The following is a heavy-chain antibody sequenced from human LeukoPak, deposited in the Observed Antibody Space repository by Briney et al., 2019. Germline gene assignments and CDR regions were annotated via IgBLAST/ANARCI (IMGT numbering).Heavy chain of an antibody. Sequence: ASVKVSCKASGYTFTSYGISGVRQAPGQGLDWMGLINPYNGNTNYAQRLQGRVTMTTDTSTSTAYMELRRLRYDDTAVYYCARDQPRGYSSGTGDYWGQGTLVTVSS. CDR3: ARDQPRGYSSGTGDY. D-gene: IGHD5-18*01. CDR1: GYTFTSYG. J-gene: IGHJ4*02. V-gene: IGHV1-18*01. CDR2: INPYNGNT.